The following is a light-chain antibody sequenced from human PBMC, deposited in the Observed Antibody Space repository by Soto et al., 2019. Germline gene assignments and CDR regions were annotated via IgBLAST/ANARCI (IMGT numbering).Light chain of an antibody. CDR3: QQYHTFPT. Sequence: DIPITQSPSTLTGSVGDRVTITCRASQTISSWLAWYQQKPGKAPKLLIYKASILESGVPSRFSGSGSGADFTLTFSSLQPDDFATYYCQQYHTFPTFGQGTKVDIK. CDR1: QTISSW. J-gene: IGKJ1*01. CDR2: KAS. V-gene: IGKV1-5*03.